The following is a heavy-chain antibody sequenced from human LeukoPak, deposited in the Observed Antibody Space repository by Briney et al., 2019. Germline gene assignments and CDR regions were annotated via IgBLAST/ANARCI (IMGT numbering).Heavy chain of an antibody. V-gene: IGHV3-23*01. Sequence: GGSLRLSCAASGFTFSSYAMSWVRQAPGKGLEWVSTLSGSGASTSYADSVKGRFTISRDNSKNTLYLRMNSLRAEDTAVYYCGRDPNGDYVGAFEIWGQGTMVTVSS. J-gene: IGHJ3*02. CDR1: GFTFSSYA. D-gene: IGHD4-17*01. CDR3: GRDPNGDYVGAFEI. CDR2: LSGSGAST.